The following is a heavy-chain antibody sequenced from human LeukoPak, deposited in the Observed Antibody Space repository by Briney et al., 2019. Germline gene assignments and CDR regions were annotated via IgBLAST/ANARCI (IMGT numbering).Heavy chain of an antibody. Sequence: GGXLRLSCAASGFTISSDYMTWVRQAPGXXLEWVSVIYSGGSTYFADSVKGRFTISRDNSKNTLYLQMNSLRTEDTAVYYCARGSNYYETSGYYYAWGQGTLVTVSS. D-gene: IGHD3-22*01. V-gene: IGHV3-53*01. CDR2: IYSGGST. CDR3: ARGSNYYETSGYYYA. CDR1: GFTISSDY. J-gene: IGHJ5*02.